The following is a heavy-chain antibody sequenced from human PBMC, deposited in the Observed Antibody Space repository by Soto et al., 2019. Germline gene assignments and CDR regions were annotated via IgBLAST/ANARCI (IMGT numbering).Heavy chain of an antibody. D-gene: IGHD2-15*01. V-gene: IGHV3-30*18. CDR2: ISYDGSNK. CDR3: AKDSGGGSPGGMDV. J-gene: IGHJ6*02. Sequence: GGSLRLSCAASGFTFSSYGMHWVRQAPGKGLEWVAVISYDGSNKYYADSVKGRFTISRDNSKNTLYLQMNSLRAEDTAVYYCAKDSGGGSPGGMDVWGQGTTVTVSS. CDR1: GFTFSSYG.